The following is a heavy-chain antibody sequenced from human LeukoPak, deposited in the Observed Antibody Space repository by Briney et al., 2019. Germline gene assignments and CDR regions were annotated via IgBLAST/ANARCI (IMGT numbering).Heavy chain of an antibody. Sequence: GGSLRLSCAASGFTFSTYAMTWVRQAPGKGLEWVSGISSIGGSTYYADSVKGRFTISRDNSKNTLYLQMNSLRAEDTAVYYCARRAGAYSHPYDYWGQGTLVTVSS. CDR1: GFTFSTYA. J-gene: IGHJ4*02. D-gene: IGHD4/OR15-4a*01. CDR3: ARRAGAYSHPYDY. CDR2: ISSIGGST. V-gene: IGHV3-23*01.